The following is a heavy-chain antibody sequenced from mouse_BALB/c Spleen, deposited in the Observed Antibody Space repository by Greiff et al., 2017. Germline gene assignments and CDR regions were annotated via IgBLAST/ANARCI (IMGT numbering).Heavy chain of an antibody. J-gene: IGHJ1*01. CDR3: ARGGIYYGNYGSYWYFDV. CDR1: GYTFTNYW. V-gene: IGHV1-63*02. Sequence: VQLQQSGAELVRPGTSVKISCKASGYTFTNYWLGWVKQRPGHGLEWIGDIYPGGGYTNYNEKFKGKATLTADTSSSTAYMHLSSLTSEDSAVYFCARGGIYYGNYGSYWYFDVWGAGTTVTVSS. CDR2: IYPGGGYT. D-gene: IGHD2-1*01.